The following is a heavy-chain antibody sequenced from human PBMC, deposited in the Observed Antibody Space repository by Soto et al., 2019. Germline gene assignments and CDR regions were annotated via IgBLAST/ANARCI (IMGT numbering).Heavy chain of an antibody. V-gene: IGHV3-30*18. J-gene: IGHJ4*02. CDR1: GFTFSSCG. CDR2: ISFDGSVK. D-gene: IGHD6-13*01. CDR3: AKDRTNSWTIDY. Sequence: QVQLVESGGGVVQPGGSLRLSCATAGFTFSSCGMLWVRQAPGKGLEWVAAISFDGSVKHYADSVKGRFIISRDDSKNTLSLQMNSLRAEDTAVYYCAKDRTNSWTIDYWGQGTLVTVSS.